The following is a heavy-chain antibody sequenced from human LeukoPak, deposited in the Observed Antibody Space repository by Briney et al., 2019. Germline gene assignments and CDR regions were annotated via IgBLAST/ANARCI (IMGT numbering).Heavy chain of an antibody. J-gene: IGHJ4*02. CDR3: ARDRRDYYGSGSYNEFDY. CDR1: GYTFTGYY. Sequence: SVKVSCKASGYTFTGYYMHWVRQAPGQGLEWMGRTNPNSGGTNYAQKFQGRVTMTRDTSISTAYMELSRLRSDDTDVYYCARDRRDYYGSGSYNEFDYWGQGTLVTVSS. D-gene: IGHD3-10*01. V-gene: IGHV1-2*05. CDR2: TNPNSGGT.